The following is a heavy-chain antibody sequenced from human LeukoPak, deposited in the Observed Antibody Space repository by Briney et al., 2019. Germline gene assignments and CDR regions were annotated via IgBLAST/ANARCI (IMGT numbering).Heavy chain of an antibody. V-gene: IGHV3-74*01. J-gene: IGHJ4*02. CDR3: VSDTALGY. Sequence: GGSLRLSCAASGFTLSNYWVHWVRQAPGKGLVWVSRIKTDGSSTFYADSVKGRFTISRDNAKNTMYLQMNSLRVEDTAVYYCVSDTALGYWGQGTLVTVSS. CDR1: GFTLSNYW. D-gene: IGHD5-18*01. CDR2: IKTDGSST.